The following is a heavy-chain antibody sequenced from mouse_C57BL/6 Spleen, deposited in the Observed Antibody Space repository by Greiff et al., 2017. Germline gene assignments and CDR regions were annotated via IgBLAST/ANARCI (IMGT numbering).Heavy chain of an antibody. Sequence: EVMLVESGGGLVKPGGSLKLSCAASGFTFSSYAMSWVRQTPEKRLEWVATISDGGSYTYYPDNVKGRFTISRDNAKNHLYLQMSHLKSEDTAMYYCVSVVTTGFAYWGQGTLVTVSA. CDR3: VSVVTTGFAY. J-gene: IGHJ3*01. V-gene: IGHV5-4*03. D-gene: IGHD2-2*01. CDR2: ISDGGSYT. CDR1: GFTFSSYA.